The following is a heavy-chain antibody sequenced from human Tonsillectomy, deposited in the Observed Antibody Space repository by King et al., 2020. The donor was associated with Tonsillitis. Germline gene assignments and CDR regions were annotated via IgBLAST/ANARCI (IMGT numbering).Heavy chain of an antibody. CDR3: ARGGMVRAVIIKDY. J-gene: IGHJ4*02. Sequence: QLVQSGGGVVQPGRSLRLSCAASGFTFSSYALHWVRQAPGKGLEWVTIISYDGSNKYYADSVKGRFTISRDNSKNTLYLQMNSLRAEDTAVYYCARGGMVRAVIIKDYWGQGTLVTVSS. CDR2: ISYDGSNK. CDR1: GFTFSSYA. V-gene: IGHV3-30-3*01. D-gene: IGHD3-10*01.